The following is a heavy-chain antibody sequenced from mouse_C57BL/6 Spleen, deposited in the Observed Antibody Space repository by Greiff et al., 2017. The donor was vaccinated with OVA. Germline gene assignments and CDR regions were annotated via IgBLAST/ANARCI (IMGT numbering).Heavy chain of an antibody. CDR1: GFTFSDYY. J-gene: IGHJ4*01. V-gene: IGHV5-12*01. D-gene: IGHD4-1*01. CDR2: ISNGGGST. CDR3: ARLGRAMDY. Sequence: EVKVVESGGGLVQPGGSLKLSCAASGFTFSDYYMYWVRQTPEKRLEWVAYISNGGGSTYYPDTVKGRFTISRDNAKNTLYLQMSRLKSEDTAMYYCARLGRAMDYWGQGTSVTVSS.